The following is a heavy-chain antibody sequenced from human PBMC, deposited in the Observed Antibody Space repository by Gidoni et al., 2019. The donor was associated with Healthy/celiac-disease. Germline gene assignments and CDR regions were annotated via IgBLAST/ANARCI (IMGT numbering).Heavy chain of an antibody. CDR2: IRSKAYGGTT. CDR1: GFPFGDYA. J-gene: IGHJ4*02. V-gene: IGHV3-49*03. CDR3: TRDQTDTTRGGQNFDY. D-gene: IGHD3-10*01. Sequence: EVQLVESGGGLVQPGRSLRLSCTASGFPFGDYAMSWFRQAPGKGLEWVGFIRSKAYGGTTEYAASVKGRFTISRDDSKSIAYLQMNSLKTEDTAVYYCTRDQTDTTRGGQNFDYWGQGTLVTVSS.